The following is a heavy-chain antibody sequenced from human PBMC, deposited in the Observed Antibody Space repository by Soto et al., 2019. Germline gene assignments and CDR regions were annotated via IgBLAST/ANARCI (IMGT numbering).Heavy chain of an antibody. V-gene: IGHV3-21*01. CDR1: GFTFSSYS. Sequence: GGSLRLSCAASGFTFSSYSMNWVRQAPGKGLEWVSSISSSSSYIYYADSVKGRFTISRDNAKNSLYLQMNSLRAEDTAVYYCARGPYCTNGVCYRYFQHWGQGTLVTVSS. CDR2: ISSSSSYI. D-gene: IGHD2-8*01. J-gene: IGHJ1*01. CDR3: ARGPYCTNGVCYRYFQH.